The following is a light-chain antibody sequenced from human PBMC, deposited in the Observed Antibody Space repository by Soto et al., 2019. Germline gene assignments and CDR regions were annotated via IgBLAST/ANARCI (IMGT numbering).Light chain of an antibody. CDR3: AAWDDSLNSPL. Sequence: QSVLTQPPSASGTPGQRVTISCSGTSSNVGSNSVSWYHHLPGTAPKLLIYNSDQQPSGVPDRLSGSKSDTAASLAISGIQSEDEADYYCAAWDDSLNSPLFGGGTKLTVL. CDR2: NSD. J-gene: IGLJ2*01. CDR1: SSNVGSNS. V-gene: IGLV1-44*01.